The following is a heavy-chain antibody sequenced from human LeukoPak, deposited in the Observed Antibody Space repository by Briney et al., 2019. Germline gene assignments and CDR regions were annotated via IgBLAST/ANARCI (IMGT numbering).Heavy chain of an antibody. D-gene: IGHD5-12*01. CDR2: IYYSGST. CDR1: GGSISSSTYY. CDR3: ARYSGYDLDNFDY. Sequence: SETLSLTCTVSGGSISSSTYYWGWIRQPPGKGLEWIGTIYYSGSTYYNPSLKSRVTMSVDTSKNQFSLKLSSVTAADTAVYYCARYSGYDLDNFDYWGQGTLVTVSS. V-gene: IGHV4-39*07. J-gene: IGHJ4*02.